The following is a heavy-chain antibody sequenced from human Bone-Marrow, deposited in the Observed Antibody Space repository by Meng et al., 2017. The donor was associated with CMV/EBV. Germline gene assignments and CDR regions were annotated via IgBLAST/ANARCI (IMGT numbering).Heavy chain of an antibody. CDR2: IYYSGNT. CDR3: ARLGPSYYDFWCGDYTRWYFDL. CDR1: GGSISSSSYY. V-gene: IGHV4-39*01. Sequence: SETLSLTCTVSGGSISSSSYYWGWVRQPPGKGLEWFGSIYYSGNTYYNPSLKRRVTISVDTSKNQFSLKLGSVTAADTAVYYCARLGPSYYDFWCGDYTRWYFDLWGRGTLVTVSS. D-gene: IGHD3-3*01. J-gene: IGHJ2*01.